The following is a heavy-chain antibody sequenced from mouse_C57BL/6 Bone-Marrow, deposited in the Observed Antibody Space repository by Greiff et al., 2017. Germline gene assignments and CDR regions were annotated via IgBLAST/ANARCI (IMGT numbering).Heavy chain of an antibody. CDR2: SYPGSGST. D-gene: IGHD1-1*01. J-gene: IGHJ2*01. Sequence: VQLQQPGAELVKPGASVKMSCKASGYTFTSYWITWVKQRPGQGLEWIGDSYPGSGSTNYNEKFKSKATLTVDTSSSTAYMQLSSLTSEDSAVYYCASLITTVVHYFDYWGQGTTLTVSS. CDR3: ASLITTVVHYFDY. CDR1: GYTFTSYW. V-gene: IGHV1-55*01.